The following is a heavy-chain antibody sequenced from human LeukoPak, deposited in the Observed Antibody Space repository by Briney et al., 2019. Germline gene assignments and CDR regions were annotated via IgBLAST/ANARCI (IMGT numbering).Heavy chain of an antibody. J-gene: IGHJ3*02. Sequence: PGGSLRLSCVASGFSFEDYGMSWVRQAPGKGLEWVSGISWNSGSIGYADSVKGRFTISRDNAKNSLYLQMNSLRAEDTALYYCAKGVRITMVRGAFDIWGQGTMVTVSS. V-gene: IGHV3-9*01. CDR1: GFSFEDYG. CDR3: AKGVRITMVRGAFDI. CDR2: ISWNSGSI. D-gene: IGHD3-10*01.